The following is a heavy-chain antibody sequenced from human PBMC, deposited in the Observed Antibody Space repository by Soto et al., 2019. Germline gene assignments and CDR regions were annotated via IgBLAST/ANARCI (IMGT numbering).Heavy chain of an antibody. V-gene: IGHV3-23*01. CDR1: GFTFSSYA. CDR3: ARDPIYSYRMSKPPNDAFDI. D-gene: IGHD5-18*01. J-gene: IGHJ3*02. Sequence: GGSLRLSCAASGFTFSSYAMSWVRQAPGKGLEWVSAISGSGGSTYYADSVKGRFTISRDNAKNTLYLQMNSLRAEDTAVYYCARDPIYSYRMSKPPNDAFDIWGQGTMVTVSS. CDR2: ISGSGGST.